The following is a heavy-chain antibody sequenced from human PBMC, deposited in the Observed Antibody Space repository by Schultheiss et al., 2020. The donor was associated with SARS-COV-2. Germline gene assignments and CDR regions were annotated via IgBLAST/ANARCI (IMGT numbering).Heavy chain of an antibody. CDR2: ISSTSRYI. J-gene: IGHJ4*02. D-gene: IGHD3-22*01. CDR1: GFTFSSYG. Sequence: GGSLRLSCAASGFTFSSYGMHWVRQAPGKGLEWVSSISSTSRYIYYADPVKGRFTISRDNSKNTLYLQMNSLRAEDTAVYYCAKAYYYDSSGWGGDYWGQGTLVTVSS. V-gene: IGHV3-21*01. CDR3: AKAYYYDSSGWGGDY.